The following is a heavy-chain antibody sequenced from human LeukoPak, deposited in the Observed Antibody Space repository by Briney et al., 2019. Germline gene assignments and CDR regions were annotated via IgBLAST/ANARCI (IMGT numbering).Heavy chain of an antibody. CDR2: INTDGSSL. CDR3: TTKRNYYDSSGYYGSFDY. V-gene: IGHV3-74*01. D-gene: IGHD3-22*01. Sequence: GGSLRPSCAASGFTFSSYWMYWVRQAPGKGLVWVSRINTDGSSLNYADSVKGRFTISRDNAKNTLYLQMNSLGAEDTAVYYCTTKRNYYDSSGYYGSFDYWGQGTLVTVSS. CDR1: GFTFSSYW. J-gene: IGHJ4*02.